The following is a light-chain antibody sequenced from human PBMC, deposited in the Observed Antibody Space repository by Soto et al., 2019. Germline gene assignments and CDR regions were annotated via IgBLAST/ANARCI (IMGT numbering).Light chain of an antibody. Sequence: QSVLTQPPSVSGAPGQRVTISCTGSSSNIGAGYDVHWYQQLPGTAPKLLIYGNSNRPSGVPDRFSGSKSGTSASLAITGLKAEDEAYYYCQSYDSSLSASVVFGGGTKLTVL. CDR2: GNS. J-gene: IGLJ2*01. V-gene: IGLV1-40*01. CDR1: SSNIGAGYD. CDR3: QSYDSSLSASVV.